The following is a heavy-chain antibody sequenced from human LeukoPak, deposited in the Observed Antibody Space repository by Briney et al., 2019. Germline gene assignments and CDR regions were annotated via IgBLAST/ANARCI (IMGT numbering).Heavy chain of an antibody. V-gene: IGHV1-2*02. Sequence: ASVKVSCEASGYTFTGYYMHWVRQAPGQGLEWMGWINPNSGRTSYAQKFQGRVTMTRDTSTSTVYMELSSLRSGDTAVYYCARDLAGYYGGNWFDPWGQGTLVTVSS. CDR1: GYTFTGYY. J-gene: IGHJ5*02. D-gene: IGHD3-22*01. CDR2: INPNSGRT. CDR3: ARDLAGYYGGNWFDP.